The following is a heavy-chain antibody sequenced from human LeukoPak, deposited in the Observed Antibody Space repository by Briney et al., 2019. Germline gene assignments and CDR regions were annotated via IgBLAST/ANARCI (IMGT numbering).Heavy chain of an antibody. Sequence: GGSLRLSCAASRLIFRDYGLHGVRQAPGKGVEGVAAMSYEESFDYYVESEKGRFIISRDNSMNNVYLQTNSLRAADTPVYFCAKERQRGISYGGGPFHYWGQETLVTVP. J-gene: IGHJ4*02. D-gene: IGHD3-16*01. CDR3: AKERQRGISYGGGPFHY. CDR1: RLIFRDYG. V-gene: IGHV3-30*18. CDR2: MSYEESFD.